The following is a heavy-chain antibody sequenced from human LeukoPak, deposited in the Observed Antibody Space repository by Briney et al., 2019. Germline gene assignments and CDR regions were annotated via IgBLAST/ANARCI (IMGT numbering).Heavy chain of an antibody. V-gene: IGHV3-13*01. CDR1: GFTFSSYD. D-gene: IGHD1-26*01. CDR2: MGTAGDT. CDR3: AALGGSIY. J-gene: IGHJ4*02. Sequence: GGSLRLSCAATGFTFSSYDVHWVRQATGRGLEWVSAMGTAGDTYYAGSVKGRFTISREDAKNSFYLQMNSLRAGDTAVYYCAALGGSIYWGQGTVVTVSS.